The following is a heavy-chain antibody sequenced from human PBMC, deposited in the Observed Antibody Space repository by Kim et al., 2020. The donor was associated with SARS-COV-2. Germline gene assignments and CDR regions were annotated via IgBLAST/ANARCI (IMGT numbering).Heavy chain of an antibody. J-gene: IGHJ6*02. D-gene: IGHD3-16*02. V-gene: IGHV4-39*07. CDR3: ASSPKFSSYLGYYYYGMDV. Sequence: SETLSLTCTVSGGSISSSSYYWGWIRQPPGKGLEWIGSIYYSGSTYYNPSLKSRVTISVDTSKNQFSLKLSSVTAADTAVYYCASSPKFSSYLGYYYYGMDVWGQGTTVTVSS. CDR2: IYYSGST. CDR1: GGSISSSSYY.